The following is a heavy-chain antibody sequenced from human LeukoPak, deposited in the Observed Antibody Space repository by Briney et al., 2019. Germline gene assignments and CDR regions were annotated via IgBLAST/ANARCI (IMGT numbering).Heavy chain of an antibody. CDR3: ARGYSSSFHYYYYMDV. D-gene: IGHD6-6*01. CDR1: GYTFTGYY. V-gene: IGHV1-2*02. CDR2: LNPHSGGT. J-gene: IGHJ6*03. Sequence: ASVKVSCKASGYTFTGYYMHWVRQAPGQGLEWMGWLNPHSGGTSYAQKFQGRVTMTRDTSISTAYMELSRLRSDDTAVYYCARGYSSSFHYYYYMDVWGKGTTVTASS.